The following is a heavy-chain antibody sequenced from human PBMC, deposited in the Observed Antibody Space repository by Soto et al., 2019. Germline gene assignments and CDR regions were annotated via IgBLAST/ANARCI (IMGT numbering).Heavy chain of an antibody. Sequence: PSETLSLPCVVSGGSMSRGGKSWSWIRQPPGKGLEWPGFIYYTGSTYYNPALKSRVTLSVDRSKNQFSLNLSSVTAADTAMYFCARATPGTSPRCDVWGQGTTVTVSS. CDR2: IYYTGST. J-gene: IGHJ6*02. CDR3: ARATPGTSPRCDV. CDR1: GGSMSRGGKS. V-gene: IGHV4-30-2*01. D-gene: IGHD3-10*01.